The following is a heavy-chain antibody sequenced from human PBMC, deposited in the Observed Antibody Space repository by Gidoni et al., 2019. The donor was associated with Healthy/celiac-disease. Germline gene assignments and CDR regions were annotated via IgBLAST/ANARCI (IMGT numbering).Heavy chain of an antibody. CDR3: ARVGYCSGGSCYYYYYGMDV. Sequence: QVQLQQSGPGLVKPSQTLSLTCAISGDSVSSNSAAWNWIRQSPSRGLEWLGRTYYRSKWYNDYAVSVKSRITINPDTSKNQFSLQLNSVTPEDTAVYYCARVGYCSGGSCYYYYYGMDVWGQGTTVTVSS. J-gene: IGHJ6*02. CDR2: TYYRSKWYN. D-gene: IGHD2-15*01. CDR1: GDSVSSNSAA. V-gene: IGHV6-1*01.